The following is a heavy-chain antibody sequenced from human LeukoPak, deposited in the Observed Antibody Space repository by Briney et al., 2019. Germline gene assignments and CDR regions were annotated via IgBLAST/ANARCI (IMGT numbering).Heavy chain of an antibody. Sequence: GGSLRLSCAASGFTVNNNYMSWVRQAPGKGLEWVSVISGSGDNTYYADSVKGRLTISRDNSKNTLYLQMNSLRGEDTAVYYCAKHKENYGDSCLDDYWGQGTLVTVSS. J-gene: IGHJ4*02. D-gene: IGHD4-17*01. CDR1: GFTVNNNY. V-gene: IGHV3-23*01. CDR3: AKHKENYGDSCLDDY. CDR2: ISGSGDNT.